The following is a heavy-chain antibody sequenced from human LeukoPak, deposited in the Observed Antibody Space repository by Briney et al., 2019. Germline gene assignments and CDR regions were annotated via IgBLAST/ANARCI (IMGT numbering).Heavy chain of an antibody. J-gene: IGHJ6*03. V-gene: IGHV4-4*07. D-gene: IGHD2-2*03. CDR2: LYTTGST. CDR1: GASISSSY. CDR3: AKLGGGYCSGTSYYGYYYYYMDV. Sequence: SETLSLTCTVSGASISSSYWSWIRQPAGKGLEWIGRLYTTGSTDYNPSLRSRVTMSVDTSKNQFSLKLNSVTAADTAVYYCAKLGGGYCSGTSYYGYYYYYMDVWGKGTTVTVSS.